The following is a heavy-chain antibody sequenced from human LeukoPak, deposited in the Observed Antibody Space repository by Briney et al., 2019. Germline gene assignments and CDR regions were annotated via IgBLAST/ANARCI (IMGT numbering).Heavy chain of an antibody. CDR3: ARRYCRGGSCYEIDY. Sequence: SETLSLTCAVSGGSINSSNWWSWVRQPPGKGLEWIGEIYHSGSTNYNPSLKSRVTISVDKSKNQFSLKLSSVTAADTAVYYCARRYCRGGSCYEIDYWGQGTPVTVSS. CDR1: GGSINSSNW. CDR2: IYHSGST. V-gene: IGHV4-4*02. D-gene: IGHD2-15*01. J-gene: IGHJ4*02.